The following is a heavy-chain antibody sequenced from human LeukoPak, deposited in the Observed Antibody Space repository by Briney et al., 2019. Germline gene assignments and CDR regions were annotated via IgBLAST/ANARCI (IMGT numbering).Heavy chain of an antibody. CDR2: ISSSSSTI. Sequence: GGSLRLSCAASGFTFSSYSMNWVRQAPGKGLEWVSYISSSSSTIYYADSVKGRFTISRDNAKNSLYLQMNSLRAEDTAAYYCARDQGSITGTIVPNWFDPWGQGTLVTVSS. J-gene: IGHJ5*02. CDR3: ARDQGSITGTIVPNWFDP. V-gene: IGHV3-48*01. D-gene: IGHD1-20*01. CDR1: GFTFSSYS.